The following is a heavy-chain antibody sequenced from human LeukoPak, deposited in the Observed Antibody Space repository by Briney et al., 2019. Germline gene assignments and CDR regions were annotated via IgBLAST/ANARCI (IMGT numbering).Heavy chain of an antibody. J-gene: IGHJ6*03. CDR3: ARLPWEVVVVTGPPRDVYYMDV. D-gene: IGHD3-22*01. CDR2: IYHSGNT. CDR1: GDSISGTYW. Sequence: KPSETLSLTCAVSGDSISGTYWWAWVRQSPEKGLEWIGEIYHSGNTNYNPSLKSRVTLSLDKSESHFSLKLDSLTAADTAVYYCARLPWEVVVVTGPPRDVYYMDVWGKGTTVTVSS. V-gene: IGHV4-4*02.